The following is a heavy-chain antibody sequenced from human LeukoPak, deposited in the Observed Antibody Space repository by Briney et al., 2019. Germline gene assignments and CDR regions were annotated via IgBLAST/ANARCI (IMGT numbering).Heavy chain of an antibody. CDR2: ISFDGSDK. CDR1: GFTFSSYG. D-gene: IGHD2-8*01. J-gene: IGHJ4*02. Sequence: GGSLRLSCAASGFTFSSYGMHWVRQAPGKGLEWVAVISFDGSDKYYVDSVRGRFTISRDNSKNTLYLQMSSLTAEDTAVYYCARDLGGCTNGLCSYYFDHWGQGTLVTVSS. CDR3: ARDLGGCTNGLCSYYFDH. V-gene: IGHV3-30*04.